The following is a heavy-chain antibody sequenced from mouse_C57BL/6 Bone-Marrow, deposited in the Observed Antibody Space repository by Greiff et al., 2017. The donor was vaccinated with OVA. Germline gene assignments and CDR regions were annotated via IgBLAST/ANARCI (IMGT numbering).Heavy chain of an antibody. J-gene: IGHJ3*01. D-gene: IGHD2-2*01. CDR2: IYPRSGNT. V-gene: IGHV1-81*01. Sequence: VQLQQSGAELARPGASVKLSCKASGYTFTSYGISWVKQRTGQGLEWIGEIYPRSGNTYYNEKFNGKATLTADKSSSTAYMELRSLTSEDAAVYFCARSDYYGYDDGAFAYWGQGTLVTVSA. CDR3: ARSDYYGYDDGAFAY. CDR1: GYTFTSYG.